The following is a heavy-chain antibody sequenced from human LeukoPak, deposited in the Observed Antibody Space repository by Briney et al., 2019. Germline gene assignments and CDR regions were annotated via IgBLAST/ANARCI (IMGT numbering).Heavy chain of an antibody. V-gene: IGHV3-30-3*01. Sequence: GGSLRLSCAASGFTFSSYWMSWVRQAPGKGLEWVAVISYDGSNKYYADSVKGRFTISRDNSKNTLYLQMNSLRAEDTAVYYCARDSMAYCRGGSCYGNDYWGQGTLVTVSS. CDR2: ISYDGSNK. CDR3: ARDSMAYCRGGSCYGNDY. D-gene: IGHD2-15*01. J-gene: IGHJ4*02. CDR1: GFTFSSYW.